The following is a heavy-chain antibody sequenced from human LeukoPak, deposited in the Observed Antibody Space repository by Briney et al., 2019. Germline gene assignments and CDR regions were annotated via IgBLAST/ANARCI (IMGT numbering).Heavy chain of an antibody. Sequence: GESLKISCKVSGYRFTSYWITWARQMPGKGLEWMGRIDPSDSYTNYSPSFQGHVTISADKSINTAYLQWSSLKASDTAMYYCARHVNWFDPWGQGTLVTVSS. J-gene: IGHJ5*02. CDR3: ARHVNWFDP. V-gene: IGHV5-10-1*01. CDR1: GYRFTSYW. CDR2: IDPSDSYT.